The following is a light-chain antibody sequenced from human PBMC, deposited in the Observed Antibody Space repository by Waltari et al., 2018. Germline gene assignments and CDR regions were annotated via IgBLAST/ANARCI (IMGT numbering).Light chain of an antibody. CDR2: WAS. V-gene: IGKV4-1*01. CDR1: QSVLYNSNKNKY. CDR3: LQYYRTPPGT. Sequence: DIVMTQSPDSLAVSLRERATINCKSSQSVLYNSNKNKYLAWYQEKPGQSPKLLIYWASTREFGIPDRFSGSWSGTEFTLTISSLQAEDGAIYYCLQYYRTPPGTFGQGTKVEIK. J-gene: IGKJ1*01.